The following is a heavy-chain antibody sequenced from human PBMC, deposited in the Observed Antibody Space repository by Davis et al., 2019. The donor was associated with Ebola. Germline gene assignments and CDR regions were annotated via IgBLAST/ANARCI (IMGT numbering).Heavy chain of an antibody. J-gene: IGHJ4*02. V-gene: IGHV3-30-3*01. CDR2: ISYDGSNK. CDR1: GFTFSSYA. Sequence: GESLKISCAASGFTFSSYAMHWVRQAPGKGLEWVAVISYDGSNKYYADSVKGRFTISRDNSKNTLYLQMNSLRAEDTAVYYCAKGEMATMEADYWGQGTLVTVSS. D-gene: IGHD5-24*01. CDR3: AKGEMATMEADY.